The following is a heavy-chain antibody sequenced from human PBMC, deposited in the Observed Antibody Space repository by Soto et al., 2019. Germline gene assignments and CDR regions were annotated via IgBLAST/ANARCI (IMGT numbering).Heavy chain of an antibody. D-gene: IGHD3-10*01. CDR1: GFTFSRDW. CDR3: ARGGVGNYDNDF. J-gene: IGHJ4*02. CDR2: IKGDGTIT. Sequence: EVQLVESGGGLVQPGGYLRLSCAASGFTFSRDWMHWVRQSPGKGLVWVSRIKGDGTITNYADSVKGRFTTSRDDAKNTVYLQLNSLTTEDTAVYYWARGGVGNYDNDFWGQGTLGTVSS. V-gene: IGHV3-74*01.